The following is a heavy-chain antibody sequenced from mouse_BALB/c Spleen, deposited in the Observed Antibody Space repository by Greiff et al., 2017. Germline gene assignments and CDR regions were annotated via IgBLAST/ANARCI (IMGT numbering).Heavy chain of an antibody. D-gene: IGHD2-4*01. V-gene: IGHV5-9-3*01. J-gene: IGHJ2*01. CDR1: GFTFSSYA. CDR3: ARHSYDYVYFDY. CDR2: ISSGGSYT. Sequence: EVQLQESGGGLVKPGGSLKLSCAASGFTFSSYAMSWVRQTPEKRLEWVATISSGGSYTYYPDSVKGRFTISRDNAKNTLYLQMSSLRSEDTAMYYCARHSYDYVYFDYWGQGTTLTVSS.